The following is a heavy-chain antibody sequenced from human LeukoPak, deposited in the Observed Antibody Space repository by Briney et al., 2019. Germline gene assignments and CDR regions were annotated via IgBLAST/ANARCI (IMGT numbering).Heavy chain of an antibody. J-gene: IGHJ4*02. CDR1: GFTVSSNY. CDR3: ARGISAAGTRAFDY. CDR2: IYSGGST. Sequence: GGSLRLSCAASGFTVSSNYMSWVRQAPGKGLEWVSVIYSGGSTYYADSVKARFTISRDNSKNTLYLQMNSLRAQDTAVYYCARGISAAGTRAFDYWGQGTLVTVSS. D-gene: IGHD6-13*01. V-gene: IGHV3-53*01.